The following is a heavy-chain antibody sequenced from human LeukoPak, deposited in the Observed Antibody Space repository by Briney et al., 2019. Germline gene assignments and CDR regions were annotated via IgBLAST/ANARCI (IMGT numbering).Heavy chain of an antibody. V-gene: IGHV1-58*02. Sequence: GASVKVSCKASGFTFTSSAMQWVRQARGQRLEWIGWIVVGSGNTNYAQKFQERVTITRDMSPSTAYMELSSLRSEDTAVYYCAAVLFGYGPGDYWGQGTLVTVSS. D-gene: IGHD3-10*02. J-gene: IGHJ4*02. CDR3: AAVLFGYGPGDY. CDR1: GFTFTSSA. CDR2: IVVGSGNT.